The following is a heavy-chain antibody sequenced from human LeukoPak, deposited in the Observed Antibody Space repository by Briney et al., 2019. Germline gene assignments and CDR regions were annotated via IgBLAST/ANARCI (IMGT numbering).Heavy chain of an antibody. Sequence: GGSLRLSCAASGFTFSSYGMHWVRQAPGKGLEWVAVISYDGSNKYYADSVKGRFTISRDNSKNTLYLQMNSLRAEDTAVYYCARDYARSDYGDYVRSTPSGMDVWGQGTTVTVSS. CDR2: ISYDGSNK. J-gene: IGHJ6*02. D-gene: IGHD4-17*01. CDR1: GFTFSSYG. V-gene: IGHV3-30*03. CDR3: ARDYARSDYGDYVRSTPSGMDV.